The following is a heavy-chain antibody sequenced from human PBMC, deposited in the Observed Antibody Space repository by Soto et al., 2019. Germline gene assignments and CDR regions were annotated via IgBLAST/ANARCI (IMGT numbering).Heavy chain of an antibody. V-gene: IGHV3-21*01. Sequence: GSLRLSCAASGFTFSSYSMNWVRQAPGKGLEWVSSISSSSSYIYYVDSVKGRFTISRDNAKNSLYLQMNSLRAEDTAVYYCARDRDYGSGSYYNYWGQGTLVTVSS. D-gene: IGHD3-10*01. CDR1: GFTFSSYS. J-gene: IGHJ4*02. CDR2: ISSSSSYI. CDR3: ARDRDYGSGSYYNY.